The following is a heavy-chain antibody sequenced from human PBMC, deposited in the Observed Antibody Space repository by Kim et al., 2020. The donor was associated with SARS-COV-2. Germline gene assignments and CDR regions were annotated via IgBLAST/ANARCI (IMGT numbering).Heavy chain of an antibody. CDR3: AGGSSTGRGDAFDI. V-gene: IGHV4-39*06. J-gene: IGHJ3*02. Sequence: NPSLKTRVTISVDTSKTQFAQKLSSVTAADTAVYYCAGGSSTGRGDAFDIWGQGTMVTVSS. D-gene: IGHD2-8*02.